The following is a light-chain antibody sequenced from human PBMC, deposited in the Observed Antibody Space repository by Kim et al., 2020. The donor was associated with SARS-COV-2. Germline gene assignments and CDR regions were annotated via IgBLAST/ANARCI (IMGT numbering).Light chain of an antibody. CDR1: QSIGNN. CDR2: GAS. J-gene: IGKJ4*01. CDR3: QQYYNWPLS. V-gene: IGKV3-15*01. Sequence: SVSPGERAILSCRASQSIGNNLVWYQQRPGQTPRLLIFGASSRATGIPDRFSGGGSGTEFTLTISGLQSEDFVVYYCQQYYNWPLSFGGGTKLEI.